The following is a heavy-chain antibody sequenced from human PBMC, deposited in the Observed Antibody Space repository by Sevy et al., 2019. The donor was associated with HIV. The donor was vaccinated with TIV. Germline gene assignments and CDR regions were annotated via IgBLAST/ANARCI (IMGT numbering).Heavy chain of an antibody. CDR1: GFNFSIYG. D-gene: IGHD4-17*01. Sequence: GGSLRLSCAASGFNFSIYGMHWVRQAPGKGLEWVALIWYDGSNKYYADSVKGRFTISRDNSKSTLFLQMNSLRAEDTAVYYRARGRDYGNFDYWGQGTLVTVSS. V-gene: IGHV3-33*01. CDR2: IWYDGSNK. CDR3: ARGRDYGNFDY. J-gene: IGHJ4*02.